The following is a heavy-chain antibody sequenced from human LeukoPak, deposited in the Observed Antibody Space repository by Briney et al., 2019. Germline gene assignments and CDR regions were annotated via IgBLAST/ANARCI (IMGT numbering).Heavy chain of an antibody. CDR1: GYTFTSYD. V-gene: IGHV1-2*02. CDR3: ARGLRGSPAFDY. Sequence: ASVKVSCKASGYTFTSYDINWVRQATGQGLEWMGWINPNSGGTNYAQKFQGRVTMSRDTSISTAYMELSRLRSDDTAVYYCARGLRGSPAFDYWGQGTLVTVSS. CDR2: INPNSGGT. D-gene: IGHD2-2*01. J-gene: IGHJ4*02.